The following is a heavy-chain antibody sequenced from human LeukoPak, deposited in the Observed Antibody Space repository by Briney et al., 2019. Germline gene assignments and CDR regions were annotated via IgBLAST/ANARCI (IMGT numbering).Heavy chain of an antibody. D-gene: IGHD3-22*01. CDR3: AREIAWYYDSSGYYKF. CDR2: INPNSGRT. Sequence: ASVKVSCKASGYTFTGYYMHWVRQAPGQGLEWMGWINPNSGRTNYTQKFQGRVTMPRDTPISTAYMELSRLRSDDTAVYYCAREIAWYYDSSGYYKFWGQGTLVTVSS. CDR1: GYTFTGYY. V-gene: IGHV1-2*02. J-gene: IGHJ4*02.